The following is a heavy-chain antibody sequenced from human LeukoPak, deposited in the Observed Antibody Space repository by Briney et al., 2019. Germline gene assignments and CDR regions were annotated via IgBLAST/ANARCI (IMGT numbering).Heavy chain of an antibody. V-gene: IGHV3-21*01. CDR3: ARDLAWDAFDI. Sequence: KPGGSLRLSCAASGFNFTNYNMNWVRQAPGKGLEWVSSIHSSSGSIYYADSLKGRFTISRDNAKNSLYLQMNSLRAEDTAVYYCARDLAWDAFDIWGQGTMVTVSS. J-gene: IGHJ3*02. CDR1: GFNFTNYN. CDR2: IHSSSGSI.